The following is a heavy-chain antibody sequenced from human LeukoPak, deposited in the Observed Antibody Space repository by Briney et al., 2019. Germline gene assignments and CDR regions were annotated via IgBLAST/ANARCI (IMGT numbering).Heavy chain of an antibody. CDR3: AREYGYSSSWYQVDY. CDR2: ISYDGSNK. V-gene: IGHV3-30-3*01. Sequence: PGRSLRLSCAASGFTFSSYAMHWVRQAPGKGLEWVAVISYDGSNKYYADSVKGRFTISRDNSKNTLYLQMNSLRAEDTAVYYCAREYGYSSSWYQVDYWGQGTLVTVSS. D-gene: IGHD6-13*01. J-gene: IGHJ4*02. CDR1: GFTFSSYA.